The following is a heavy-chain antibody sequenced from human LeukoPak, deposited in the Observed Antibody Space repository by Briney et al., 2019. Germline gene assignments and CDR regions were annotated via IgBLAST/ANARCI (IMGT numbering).Heavy chain of an antibody. V-gene: IGHV1-18*01. Sequence: ASVKVSCKASGYTFTNYAISWVRQAPGQGLEWVGWIKNFNGDTVYARKFQGRVAMTTDTSTNTAYMDLRSLRSDDTAVYYCARDNYILTGYYNAFDIWGQGTLVTVSS. J-gene: IGHJ3*02. D-gene: IGHD3-9*01. CDR3: ARDNYILTGYYNAFDI. CDR1: GYTFTNYA. CDR2: IKNFNGDT.